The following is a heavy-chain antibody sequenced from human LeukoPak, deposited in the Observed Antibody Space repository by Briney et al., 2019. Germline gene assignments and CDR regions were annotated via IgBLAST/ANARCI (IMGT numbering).Heavy chain of an antibody. CDR1: GFTFSSYS. CDR2: ISSSSSYI. J-gene: IGHJ4*02. Sequence: GGSLRLSCAASGFTFSSYSMNWVRQAPGEGLEWVSSISSSSSYIYYADSVKGRFTISRDNAKNSLYLQMNSLRAEDTAVYYCARDPSGWYGSDYWGQGTLVTVSS. V-gene: IGHV3-21*01. CDR3: ARDPSGWYGSDY. D-gene: IGHD6-19*01.